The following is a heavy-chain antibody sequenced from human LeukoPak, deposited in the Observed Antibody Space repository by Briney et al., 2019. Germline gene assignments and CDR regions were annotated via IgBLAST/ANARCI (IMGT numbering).Heavy chain of an antibody. CDR2: FYTSGST. J-gene: IGHJ4*02. CDR3: ARGFLGDYFGSGSYYVFDY. V-gene: IGHV4-4*07. CDR1: GGSISSYY. Sequence: SETLSLTCTVYGGSISSYYWSWIRQPAGKGLEWIGRFYTSGSTKYNPSLKSRVTMSEDTFKNQFSLKLSSVTAADTAVYYCARGFLGDYFGSGSYYVFDYWGQGTLVTVSS. D-gene: IGHD3-10*01.